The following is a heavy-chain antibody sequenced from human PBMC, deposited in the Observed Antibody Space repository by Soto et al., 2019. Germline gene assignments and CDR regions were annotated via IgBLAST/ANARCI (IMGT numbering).Heavy chain of an antibody. J-gene: IGHJ2*01. CDR2: IGSSSSYI. CDR3: ARGLGAGTRYFDL. Sequence: EVQLVESGGGLVKPGGSLRLSCAASGFTFSSYSMNWVRQAPGKGLEWVSSIGSSSSYIYYADSVKGRFTISRDNAKNSLYLQMNSLRAEDTAVYYCARGLGAGTRYFDLWGRGTLLTVSS. CDR1: GFTFSSYS. V-gene: IGHV3-21*01. D-gene: IGHD6-19*01.